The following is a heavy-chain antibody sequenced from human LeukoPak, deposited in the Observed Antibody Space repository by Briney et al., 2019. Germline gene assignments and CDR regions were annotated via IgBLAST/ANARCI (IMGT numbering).Heavy chain of an antibody. Sequence: ASVKVSCKASGYTFTSYGISWVRQAPGQGVEWMGWISAYNGNTNYAQKLQGRVTMTTDTSTSTAYMELRRLRSDVTAVYYCARVNYDYVWGSYRSPLDYWGQGTLVTVSS. CDR3: ARVNYDYVWGSYRSPLDY. CDR2: ISAYNGNT. J-gene: IGHJ4*02. D-gene: IGHD3-16*02. V-gene: IGHV1-18*01. CDR1: GYTFTSYG.